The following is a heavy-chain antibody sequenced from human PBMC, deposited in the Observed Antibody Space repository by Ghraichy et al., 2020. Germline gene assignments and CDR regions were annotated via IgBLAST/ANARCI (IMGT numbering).Heavy chain of an antibody. V-gene: IGHV3-13*01. D-gene: IGHD1-26*01. CDR3: ARGISGVYYAGGWFDP. CDR2: IGTAGDT. CDR1: GFAFSSYD. Sequence: GGSLRLSCAASGFAFSSYDMHWVRQATGKGLEWVSTIGTAGDTYYPGSVKGRFTISRENAKNSLYLQMNSLRAGDTAVYYCARGISGVYYAGGWFDPWGQGTLVTVSS. J-gene: IGHJ5*02.